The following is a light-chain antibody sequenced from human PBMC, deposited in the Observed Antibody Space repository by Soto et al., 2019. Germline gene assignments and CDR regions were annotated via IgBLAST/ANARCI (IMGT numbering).Light chain of an antibody. CDR3: SSYTRSSAPFYD. J-gene: IGLJ1*01. Sequence: QSALTQPPSVSGSPGQSITISCTGTSSDVGGYNYVSWYQQHPGKAPKLMIYDVSNRPSGVSNRFSGSKSGNTASLTISGLQAEDEAEYYCSSYTRSSAPFYDFGTGTKLTVL. V-gene: IGLV2-14*01. CDR2: DVS. CDR1: SSDVGGYNY.